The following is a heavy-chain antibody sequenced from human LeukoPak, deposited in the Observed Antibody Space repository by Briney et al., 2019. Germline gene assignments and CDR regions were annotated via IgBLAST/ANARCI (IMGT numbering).Heavy chain of an antibody. Sequence: GGSLRLSCAASGFTFSSYSMNWVRQAPGKGLEWVSSISSSGSTIYYADSVKGRFTISRDNAKNSLYLQMNSLRAEDTAVYYCARATLNWFDPWGQGTLVTVSS. CDR3: ARATLNWFDP. J-gene: IGHJ5*02. CDR1: GFTFSSYS. CDR2: ISSSGSTI. V-gene: IGHV3-21*04.